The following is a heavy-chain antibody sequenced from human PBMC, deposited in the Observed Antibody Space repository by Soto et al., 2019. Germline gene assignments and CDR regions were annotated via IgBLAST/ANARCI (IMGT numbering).Heavy chain of an antibody. CDR1: GFTFSSYG. J-gene: IGHJ6*02. CDR2: IWYDGSNK. D-gene: IGHD5-18*01. CDR3: ARDPVATAMASGYGMDV. V-gene: IGHV3-33*01. Sequence: PGGSLRLSCAASGFTFSSYGMHWVRQAPGKGLEWVAVIWYDGSNKYYADSVKGRFTISRDNSKNTLYLQMNSLRAEDTAVYYCARDPVATAMASGYGMDVWGQGTTVTVSS.